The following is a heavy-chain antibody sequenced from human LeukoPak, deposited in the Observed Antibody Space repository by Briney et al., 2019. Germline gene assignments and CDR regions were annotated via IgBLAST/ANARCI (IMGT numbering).Heavy chain of an antibody. CDR2: IYTSGST. D-gene: IGHD3-9*01. V-gene: IGHV4-61*02. CDR1: GGSISSDIYY. Sequence: SETLSLTCTVSGGSISSDIYYWSWIRQPAGKGLEWIGRIYTSGSTNYNPSLKSRVTISVDTSKNQFSLKLSSVTAADTAVYYCARHEDDILTGYPDWFDPWGREPWSPSPQ. CDR3: ARHEDDILTGYPDWFDP. J-gene: IGHJ5*02.